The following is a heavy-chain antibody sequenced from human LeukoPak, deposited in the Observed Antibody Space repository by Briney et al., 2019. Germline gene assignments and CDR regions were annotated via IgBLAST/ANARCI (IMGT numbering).Heavy chain of an antibody. Sequence: PGGSLRLSCAASGFTFSSYAMHWVRQAPGKGLEWVAVISYDGSNKYCADSVKGRFTISRDNSKNTLYLQMNSLRAEDTAVYYCASSDYGGYFDYWGQGTLVTVSS. V-gene: IGHV3-30-3*01. CDR2: ISYDGSNK. D-gene: IGHD4-23*01. CDR1: GFTFSSYA. J-gene: IGHJ4*02. CDR3: ASSDYGGYFDY.